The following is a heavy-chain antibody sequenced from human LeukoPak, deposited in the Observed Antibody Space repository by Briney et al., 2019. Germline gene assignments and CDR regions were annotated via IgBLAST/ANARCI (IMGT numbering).Heavy chain of an antibody. Sequence: GASVKVSCKASAYIFINHGISWVRQAPGQGLEWMGWISAYNGRTEFAPKFQDRVTMSTDTSKTTAYMELRSVTSDDKAVYYCGRWAPNPNDSWGQGTLVTVSS. CDR2: ISAYNGRT. CDR1: AYIFINHG. J-gene: IGHJ5*01. V-gene: IGHV1-18*01. CDR3: GRWAPNPNDS.